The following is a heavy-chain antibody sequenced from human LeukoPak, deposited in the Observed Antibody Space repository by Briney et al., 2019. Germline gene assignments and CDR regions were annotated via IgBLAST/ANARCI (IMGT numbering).Heavy chain of an antibody. D-gene: IGHD6-13*01. V-gene: IGHV1-2*02. CDR3: ARDNYNGIAAAGDLDY. CDR2: INPNSGGT. Sequence: ASVKVSCKASGYTFTGYYMHWVRQAPGQGLEWMGWINPNSGGTNYAQKFQGRVTMTRDTSISTAYMELSRLRSDDTAVYYCARDNYNGIAAAGDLDYWGQGTLVTVSS. J-gene: IGHJ4*02. CDR1: GYTFTGYY.